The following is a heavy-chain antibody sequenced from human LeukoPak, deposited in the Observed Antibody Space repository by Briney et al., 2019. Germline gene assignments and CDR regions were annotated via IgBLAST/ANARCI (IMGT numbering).Heavy chain of an antibody. D-gene: IGHD3-10*01. CDR2: ISDSGGST. J-gene: IGHJ4*02. Sequence: GGSLRLSCAASGFTFSNYAMSWVRQAPGKGLEWVSSISDSGGSTYYADSVKGRFTISRDNSKNTLYLQMNSLRAEDTALYYCARTYGSGSFPFDYWGQGTLVTVSS. CDR1: GFTFSNYA. CDR3: ARTYGSGSFPFDY. V-gene: IGHV3-23*01.